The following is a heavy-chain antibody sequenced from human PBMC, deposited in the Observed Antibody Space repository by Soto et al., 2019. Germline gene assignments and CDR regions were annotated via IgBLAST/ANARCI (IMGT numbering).Heavy chain of an antibody. J-gene: IGHJ4*02. D-gene: IGHD3-10*01. Sequence: EVQLLESGGGLVQPGGSLRLSCAASGFTFSSYAMSWVRQAPGKGLEWVSAISGSGGSTYYADSVKGRFTISRDNSKNTLYLQMNSLRAEDTAVYYCAKEGKASYYGSGSWFDYWGQGTLVTVSS. CDR2: ISGSGGST. CDR3: AKEGKASYYGSGSWFDY. V-gene: IGHV3-23*01. CDR1: GFTFSSYA.